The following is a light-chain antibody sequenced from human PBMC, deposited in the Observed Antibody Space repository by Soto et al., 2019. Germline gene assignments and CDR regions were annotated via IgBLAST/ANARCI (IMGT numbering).Light chain of an antibody. J-gene: IGKJ1*01. CDR3: QQYDSSPKT. CDR1: QSVSSSY. CDR2: GAS. Sequence: EIVWTQSPGTLSLSPGERATLSCRASQSVSSSYLAWYQQKPGQAPRLLIYGASSRATGIPDRFSGSGSGTDFTLTISRLEPEDFAVYYCQQYDSSPKTFGQGTKVDNK. V-gene: IGKV3-20*01.